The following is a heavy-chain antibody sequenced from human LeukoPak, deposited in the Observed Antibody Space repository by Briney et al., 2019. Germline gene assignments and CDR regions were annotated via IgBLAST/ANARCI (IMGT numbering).Heavy chain of an antibody. CDR1: GFTFDDYA. CDR2: ISWNSGSI. J-gene: IGHJ4*02. D-gene: IGHD4-17*01. V-gene: IGHV3-9*01. CDR3: ASGGGYGDYPVTPFDY. Sequence: GRSLTLSCAASGFTFDDYAMLWVRQAPGKGLEWVSGISWNSGSIGYADPVKGRFTISRDNAKNSLYLQMSSLRAEDTALYYCASGGGYGDYPVTPFDYWGQGTLVTVSS.